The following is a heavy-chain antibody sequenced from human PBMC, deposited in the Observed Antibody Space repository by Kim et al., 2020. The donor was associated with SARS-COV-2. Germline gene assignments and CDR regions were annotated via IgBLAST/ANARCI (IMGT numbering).Heavy chain of an antibody. CDR1: GGSVSSGSYY. CDR2: IYYSGST. D-gene: IGHD3-10*01. CDR3: ASSPVYYGSGSSPNDA. Sequence: SETLSLTCTVSGGSVSSGSYYWSWIRQPPGKGLEWIGYIYYSGSTNYNPSLKSRVTISVDTSKNQFSLKLSSVTAADTAVYYCASSPVYYGSGSSPNDA. J-gene: IGHJ3*01. V-gene: IGHV4-61*01.